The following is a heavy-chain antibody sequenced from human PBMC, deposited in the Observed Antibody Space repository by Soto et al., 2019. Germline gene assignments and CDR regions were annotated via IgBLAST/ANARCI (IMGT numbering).Heavy chain of an antibody. D-gene: IGHD3-10*01. J-gene: IGHJ4*02. Sequence: ASVKVSCKASGYTFTSYGISWVRQAPGQGLEWMGWISAYNGNTNCAQKLQGRVTMTTDTSTSTAYMELRSLRSDDTAVYYCARDRGFVVRAPPVDYWGQGTLVTVSS. CDR3: ARDRGFVVRAPPVDY. V-gene: IGHV1-18*01. CDR1: GYTFTSYG. CDR2: ISAYNGNT.